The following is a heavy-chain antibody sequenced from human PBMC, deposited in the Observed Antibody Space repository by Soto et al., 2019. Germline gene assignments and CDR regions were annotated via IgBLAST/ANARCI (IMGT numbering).Heavy chain of an antibody. J-gene: IGHJ5*02. CDR3: HMDWFDP. CDR2: IKSKTDGGTT. Sequence: RLSRAASSLTFNNAWMNWVRQAPGKGLGWVGRIKSKTDGGTTDYAAPVKGRFTISRDDSKNTLYLQMNSLKTEDTAVYYCHMDWFDPWGQGTLVTVSS. CDR1: SLTFNNAW. V-gene: IGHV3-15*07. D-gene: IGHD2-21*01.